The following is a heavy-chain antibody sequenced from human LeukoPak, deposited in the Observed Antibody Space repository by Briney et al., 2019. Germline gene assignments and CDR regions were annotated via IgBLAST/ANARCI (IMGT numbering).Heavy chain of an antibody. Sequence: SETLSLTCTVSGGSISSGGYYWSWIRQHPGKGLEWIGYIYYSGSTYYNPSLKSRVTISVDTSKNQFSLKLSSVTAADTAVYYCARHYYDSSGYSVGFDYWGQGTLVTVPS. D-gene: IGHD3-22*01. CDR2: IYYSGST. J-gene: IGHJ4*02. CDR1: GGSISSGGYY. CDR3: ARHYYDSSGYSVGFDY. V-gene: IGHV4-31*03.